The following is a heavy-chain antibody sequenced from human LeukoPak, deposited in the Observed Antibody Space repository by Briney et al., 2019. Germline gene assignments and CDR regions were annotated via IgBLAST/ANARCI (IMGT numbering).Heavy chain of an antibody. CDR1: GFIFRSYT. CDR2: IKQDGSEK. V-gene: IGHV3-7*04. J-gene: IGHJ4*02. Sequence: GGSLRLSCAASGFIFRSYTMTWVRQAPGKGLEWVANIKQDGSEKYYVDSVKGRFTISRDNAKNSLYLQMNSLRAEDTALYYCARHNPLWGYWGQGTLVTVSS. D-gene: IGHD1-14*01. CDR3: ARHNPLWGY.